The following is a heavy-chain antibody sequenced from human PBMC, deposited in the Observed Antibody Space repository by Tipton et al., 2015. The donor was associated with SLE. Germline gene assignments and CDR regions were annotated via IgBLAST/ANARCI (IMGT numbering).Heavy chain of an antibody. D-gene: IGHD2-21*01. CDR2: IYYSGST. CDR1: GGSISSGGYY. J-gene: IGHJ6*02. V-gene: IGHV4-31*03. Sequence: TLSLTCTVSGGSISSGGYYWSWIRQHPGKGLEWIGYIYYSGSTYYNPSLKSRVTISVDPAKNQFSLKLTSATAADTAVYYCARGMVTWRGVIVGVDVWGQGTTVNVSS. CDR3: ARGMVTWRGVIVGVDV.